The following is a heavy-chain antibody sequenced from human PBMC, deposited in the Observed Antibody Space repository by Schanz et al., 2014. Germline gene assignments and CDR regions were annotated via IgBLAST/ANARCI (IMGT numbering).Heavy chain of an antibody. CDR2: INPSGGST. Sequence: QVQVVQSGAEVKKPGASVKVSCKASGYTFTDYGVIWVRQAPGQGLEWMGIINPSGGSTRCGQKFQGRVTITADKSTFTAYMDVSSLRSEDTAVYYCASSGAGYSSSWDFDYWGQGTLVTVSS. J-gene: IGHJ4*02. CDR1: GYTFTDYG. CDR3: ASSGAGYSSSWDFDY. D-gene: IGHD6-13*01. V-gene: IGHV1-46*01.